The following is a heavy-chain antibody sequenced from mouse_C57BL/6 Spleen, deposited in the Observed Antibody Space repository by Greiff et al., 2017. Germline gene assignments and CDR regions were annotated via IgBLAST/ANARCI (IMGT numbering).Heavy chain of an antibody. CDR2: INPNNGGT. Sequence: VQLQQSGPELVKPGASVKISCKASGHTFTDYYMTWVKQSHGKSLEWIGDINPNNGGTSYNQKFKGKATLTVDKSSSTAYMELRSLTSEDSAVYYCARFYYGSSPLYAMDYWGQGTSVTVSS. CDR1: GHTFTDYY. D-gene: IGHD1-1*01. CDR3: ARFYYGSSPLYAMDY. J-gene: IGHJ4*01. V-gene: IGHV1-26*01.